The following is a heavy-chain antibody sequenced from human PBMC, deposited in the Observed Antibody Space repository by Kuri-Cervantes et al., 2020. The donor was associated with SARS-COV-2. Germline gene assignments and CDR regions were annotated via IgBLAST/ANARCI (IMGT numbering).Heavy chain of an antibody. Sequence: SVKVSCKASGGTFSSYAISWVRQAPGQGLEWMGGIIPIFGTANYAQKFQGRVTITADKSTSTAYMELSSLRAEDTAVYYCARDNYCSGGSCYSYYYGMDVWGQGTTVTVSS. V-gene: IGHV1-69*06. D-gene: IGHD2-15*01. CDR3: ARDNYCSGGSCYSYYYGMDV. CDR2: IIPIFGTA. CDR1: GGTFSSYA. J-gene: IGHJ6*02.